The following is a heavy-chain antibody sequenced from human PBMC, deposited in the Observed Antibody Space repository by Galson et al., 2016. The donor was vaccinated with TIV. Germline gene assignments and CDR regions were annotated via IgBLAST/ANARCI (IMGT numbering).Heavy chain of an antibody. J-gene: IGHJ4*02. D-gene: IGHD3-22*01. Sequence: SVKVSCKVSGYSLTEVVMHWVRQAPGKGLEWMGGFDPEVGRTIYAQKLQGRVTMTADTSTVTAYMELGSLRFEDTAVYYCATVAWFPGLSLDNWGQGTLVTVSS. CDR2: FDPEVGRT. V-gene: IGHV1-24*01. CDR1: GYSLTEVV. CDR3: ATVAWFPGLSLDN.